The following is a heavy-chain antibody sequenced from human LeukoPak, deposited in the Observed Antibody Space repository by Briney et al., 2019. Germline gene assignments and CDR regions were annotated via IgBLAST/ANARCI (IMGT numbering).Heavy chain of an antibody. J-gene: IGHJ6*02. Sequence: GGSLRLSCAASGFTFSSYWMHWVRQAPGKGLVWVSRINSHGSSTSYADSVKGRFTISRDNAKNSLYLQMNSLRAEDTAVYYCARDRDVPAIGMDVWGQGTTVTVSS. CDR2: INSHGSST. V-gene: IGHV3-74*01. CDR1: GFTFSSYW. CDR3: ARDRDVPAIGMDV.